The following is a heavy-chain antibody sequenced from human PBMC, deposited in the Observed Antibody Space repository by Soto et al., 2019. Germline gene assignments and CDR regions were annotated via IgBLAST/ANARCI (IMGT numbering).Heavy chain of an antibody. CDR2: IYWDDDK. J-gene: IGHJ4*02. D-gene: IGHD1-26*01. Sequence: QITLKESGPRLVKPTQTLTLTCTFSRFSLSTSGVGVGWIRQPPGKALEWLALIYWDDDKRYSPSLKSRLTITKDTSKNQVVLTMTNMDPVDTATYYCARRWELLNSIDYWGQGTLVTVSS. CDR1: RFSLSTSGVG. CDR3: ARRWELLNSIDY. V-gene: IGHV2-5*02.